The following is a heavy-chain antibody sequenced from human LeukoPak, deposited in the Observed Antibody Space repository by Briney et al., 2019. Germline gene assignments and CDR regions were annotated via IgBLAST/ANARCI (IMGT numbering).Heavy chain of an antibody. CDR3: TREGYSSPDY. D-gene: IGHD5-18*01. Sequence: PSETLSLTCTVSGDSITSSNYYWGWFRQSPGKGPEWIGSIYSSGSTYYSPSLKSRVTISVDTSKNQFSLKLSAVTAADTAVYYCTREGYSSPDYWGQGTLVTVSS. CDR2: IYSSGST. V-gene: IGHV4-39*07. J-gene: IGHJ4*02. CDR1: GDSITSSNYY.